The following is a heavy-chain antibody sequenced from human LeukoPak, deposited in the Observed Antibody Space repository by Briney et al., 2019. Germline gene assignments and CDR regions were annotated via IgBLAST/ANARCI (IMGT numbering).Heavy chain of an antibody. CDR3: ARSRSPINWFDP. V-gene: IGHV4-30-2*01. Sequence: PSETLSLTCTVSGGSISSGGDYWSWIRQPPGKGLEWIGYIYHNGYSDYNPSLRSRVTISLDRSKNQFSLKVTSVTAADTAVYYCARSRSPINWFDPWGQGTLVTVSS. CDR2: IYHNGYS. D-gene: IGHD3-10*01. J-gene: IGHJ5*02. CDR1: GGSISSGGDY.